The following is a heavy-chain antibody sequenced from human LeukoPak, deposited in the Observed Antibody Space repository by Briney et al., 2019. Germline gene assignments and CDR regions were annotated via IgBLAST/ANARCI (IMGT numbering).Heavy chain of an antibody. Sequence: PSQTLSLTCTVSGGSITSGGYFWSWIRQHPGKGLECIGHISYSGSTYYTPSLKSRVTISADTSKNQYSLKLSSVTAADTAVYYCARGDFWSGYYRTIHWYFDLWGRGTLVSVSS. J-gene: IGHJ2*01. CDR3: ARGDFWSGYYRTIHWYFDL. CDR1: GGSITSGGYF. CDR2: ISYSGST. D-gene: IGHD3-3*01. V-gene: IGHV4-31*03.